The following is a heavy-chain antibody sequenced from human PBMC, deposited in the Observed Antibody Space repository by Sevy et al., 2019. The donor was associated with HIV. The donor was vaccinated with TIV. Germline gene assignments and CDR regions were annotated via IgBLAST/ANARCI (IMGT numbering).Heavy chain of an antibody. D-gene: IGHD1-26*01. CDR1: GFIFSTYG. V-gene: IGHV3-30*18. CDR3: AKMQGGSYNYYGMDV. J-gene: IGHJ6*02. Sequence: GGSLRLSCAASGFIFSTYGIHWVRQAPGNGLEWVAVISFDGSDKYYADSVRGRFTISRDNSKNTLYLQMNSLRVEDTAIYYCAKMQGGSYNYYGMDVSGQGTTVTVSS. CDR2: ISFDGSDK.